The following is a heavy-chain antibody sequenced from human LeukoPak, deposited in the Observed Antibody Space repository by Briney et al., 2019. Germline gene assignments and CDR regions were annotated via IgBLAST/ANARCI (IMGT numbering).Heavy chain of an antibody. Sequence: GGSLRLSCAASGFTFSDYYMSWIRQAPGEGLEWVSAVSGGGGNTYYADSVKGRFTISRDNSKDTLYLQMNTLRADDTAVYYCAKGRGSGSYLSDCWGQGTLVTVSS. V-gene: IGHV3-23*01. CDR1: GFTFSDYY. CDR3: AKGRGSGSYLSDC. D-gene: IGHD3-10*01. CDR2: VSGGGGNT. J-gene: IGHJ4*02.